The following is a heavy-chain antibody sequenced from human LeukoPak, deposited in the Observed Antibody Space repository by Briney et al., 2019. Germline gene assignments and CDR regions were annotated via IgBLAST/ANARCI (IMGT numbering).Heavy chain of an antibody. D-gene: IGHD2-15*01. V-gene: IGHV4-34*01. CDR2: INHSGST. CDR1: GGSIGSYY. Sequence: PSETLSLTCTVSGGSIGSYYWCWIRQPPGKGLEWVGEINHSGSTNYNPSLKSRVTISVDTSKNQFSLKLSSVTAADTAVYYCARGLHCSGGSCYSADYWGQGTLVTVSS. CDR3: ARGLHCSGGSCYSADY. J-gene: IGHJ4*02.